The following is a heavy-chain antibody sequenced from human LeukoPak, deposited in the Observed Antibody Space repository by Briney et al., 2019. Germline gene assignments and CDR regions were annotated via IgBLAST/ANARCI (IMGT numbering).Heavy chain of an antibody. J-gene: IGHJ3*02. CDR2: IIPILGIA. CDR1: GGTFSSYA. V-gene: IGHV1-69*04. CDR3: ARRMGEVDAFDI. D-gene: IGHD3-16*01. Sequence: GASVKVSCKASGGTFSSYAISWVRQAPGQGLEWMGRIIPILGIANYAQKFQGRVTITADKSTSTAYMELSSLRSEDTAVYYCARRMGEVDAFDIWAKGQWSPSLQ.